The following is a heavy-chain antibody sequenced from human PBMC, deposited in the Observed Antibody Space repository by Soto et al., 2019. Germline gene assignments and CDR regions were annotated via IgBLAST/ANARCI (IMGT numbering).Heavy chain of an antibody. Sequence: PGESLKISCAASGFTFSSYWMHWVRQAPGKGLVWVSRINSDGSSTSYADSVKGRFTISRDNAKNTLYLQMNSLRAEDTAVYYCARDQYSSGWTDYWGQGTLVTVSS. CDR1: GFTFSSYW. CDR3: ARDQYSSGWTDY. V-gene: IGHV3-74*01. J-gene: IGHJ4*02. D-gene: IGHD6-19*01. CDR2: INSDGSST.